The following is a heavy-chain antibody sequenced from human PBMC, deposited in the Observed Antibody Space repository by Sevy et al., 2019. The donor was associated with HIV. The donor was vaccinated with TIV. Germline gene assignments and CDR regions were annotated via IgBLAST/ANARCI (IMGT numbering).Heavy chain of an antibody. D-gene: IGHD3-22*01. CDR3: ATTKDYYESSGDPFDY. Sequence: ASVKVSCKVSGYTLAKFSIHWVRQAPGKGLEWMTSFDPEDGKRIYAQKFQGRFTMTEDTSTDTGYLDLNSLRSEDSAVYFCATTKDYYESSGDPFDYWGQGTLVTVSS. J-gene: IGHJ4*02. CDR1: GYTLAKFS. CDR2: FDPEDGKR. V-gene: IGHV1-24*01.